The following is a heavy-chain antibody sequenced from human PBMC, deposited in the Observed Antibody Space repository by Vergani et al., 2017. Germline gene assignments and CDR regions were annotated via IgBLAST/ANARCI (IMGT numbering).Heavy chain of an antibody. CDR1: GFTFSSYG. Sequence: QVQLVESGGGVVQPGRSLRLSCAASGFTFSSYGMHWVRQAPGKGLEWVAVIWYDGSNKYYADSVKGRFTIARDHSNNTLYLQMNSLRAEDTAVYYCAREFRGGYYFDYWGQGTLVTVSS. J-gene: IGHJ4*02. CDR2: IWYDGSNK. CDR3: AREFRGGYYFDY. V-gene: IGHV3-33*01. D-gene: IGHD6-25*01.